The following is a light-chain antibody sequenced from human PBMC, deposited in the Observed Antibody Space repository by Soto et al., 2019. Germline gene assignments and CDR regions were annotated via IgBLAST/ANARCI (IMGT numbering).Light chain of an antibody. CDR1: QNIRNL. V-gene: IGKV1-5*01. J-gene: IGKJ5*01. Sequence: DIELTQSPSTLYAAVGDRATLTCRASQNIRNLLAWYQQKPGKAPKLLIYDASTLKTGVPSRFSGSGSGSEFNFTITGLQPDDFATYVCQQYNTYATFGQGTRLEIK. CDR2: DAS. CDR3: QQYNTYAT.